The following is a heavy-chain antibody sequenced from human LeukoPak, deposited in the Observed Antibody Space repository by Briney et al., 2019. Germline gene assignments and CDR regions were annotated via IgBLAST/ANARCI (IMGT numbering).Heavy chain of an antibody. CDR2: IYYSGST. Sequence: SETLSLTCTVSSGSIISYYWSWIRQPPGKGLEWIGCIYYSGSTNYNPSLKSRVTISVDTSKNQFSLKLSSVTAADTAVYYCAREAVIVPAALNWFDPWGQGTLVTVSS. V-gene: IGHV4-59*01. D-gene: IGHD2-2*01. CDR3: AREAVIVPAALNWFDP. J-gene: IGHJ5*02. CDR1: SGSIISYY.